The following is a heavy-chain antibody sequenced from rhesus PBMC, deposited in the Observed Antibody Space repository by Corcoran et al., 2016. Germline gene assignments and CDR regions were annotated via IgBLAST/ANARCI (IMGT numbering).Heavy chain of an antibody. J-gene: IGHJ4*01. D-gene: IGHD6-25*01. CDR3: ARALYSGSWGTYYFDY. V-gene: IGHV4-122*02. CDR1: GYSISSGYG. CDR2: ISYSGST. Sequence: QLQLQESGPGLVKPSETLSLTCAVSGYSISSGYGWSWIRQPPGKGLEWIGYISYSGSTSSNPSLKSRVTLSRDTSKNQFCLKLSSVTAADTAVYYCARALYSGSWGTYYFDYWGQGVLVTVSS.